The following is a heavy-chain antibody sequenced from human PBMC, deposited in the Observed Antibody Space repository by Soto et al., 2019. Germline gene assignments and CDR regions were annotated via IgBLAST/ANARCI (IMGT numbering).Heavy chain of an antibody. V-gene: IGHV3-23*01. D-gene: IGHD3-16*01. J-gene: IGHJ4*02. CDR1: GFTFSSYA. Sequence: GGSLRLSCAASGFTFSSYAMSWVRQAPGKGREWVSGFSGSGGSTYYADSVKGRFTISRDNSKNTLYLQMNSLRAEDTAVYHCAKDFVYPYHTFNDYPRFDYWGQGALVTVSS. CDR2: FSGSGGST. CDR3: AKDFVYPYHTFNDYPRFDY.